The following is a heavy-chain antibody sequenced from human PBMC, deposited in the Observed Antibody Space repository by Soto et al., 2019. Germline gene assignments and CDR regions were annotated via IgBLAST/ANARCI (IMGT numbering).Heavy chain of an antibody. CDR2: ISAGGDST. V-gene: IGHV3-23*01. J-gene: IGHJ4*02. D-gene: IGHD1-26*01. Sequence: GGSLRLSCVASGFTFNNYAMSWVRLAAGKGLDWVSAISAGGDSTYYADSVKGRFTISRDNSKNTLYLQMNSLRAEDTAVYYCARDLAGVVGATTYDYWGQGTLVAVSS. CDR3: ARDLAGVVGATTYDY. CDR1: GFTFNNYA.